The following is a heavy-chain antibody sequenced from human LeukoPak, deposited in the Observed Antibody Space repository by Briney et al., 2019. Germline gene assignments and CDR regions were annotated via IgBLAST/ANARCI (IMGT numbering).Heavy chain of an antibody. Sequence: PSETLSLTCTVSGGSISSFYWSWIRQPPGKGLELIGYIYYSGSTHYNPSLESRVTISVDTSKNQFSLKLSSATAADTAVYYCARGGYSWQYHFDYWGQGTLVTVSS. CDR2: IYYSGST. D-gene: IGHD5-18*01. CDR3: ARGGYSWQYHFDY. V-gene: IGHV4-59*08. CDR1: GGSISSFY. J-gene: IGHJ4*02.